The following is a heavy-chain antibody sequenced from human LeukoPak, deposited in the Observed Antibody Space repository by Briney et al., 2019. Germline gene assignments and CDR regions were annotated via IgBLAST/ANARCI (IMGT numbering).Heavy chain of an antibody. D-gene: IGHD6-19*01. CDR1: GYTFTAYN. J-gene: IGHJ4*02. CDR2: IDPTTVAT. V-gene: IGHV1-2*02. CDR3: ARVTSGWKNFDY. Sequence: GASVKLSCKASGYTFTAYNIHWERQAPGQGLEWMGWIDPTTVATNYAQKFQDRVMMTRDTSISTVYMELRRLRSDDTAVYYCARVTSGWKNFDYWGQGTLVTVSS.